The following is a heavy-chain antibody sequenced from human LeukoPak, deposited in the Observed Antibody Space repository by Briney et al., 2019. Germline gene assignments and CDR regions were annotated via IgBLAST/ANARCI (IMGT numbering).Heavy chain of an antibody. CDR3: ARDRSQDYYYYYMDV. Sequence: SQTLSLTCTVSGGSISSGGYYRSWIRQHPGKGLEWIGYIYYSGSTYYNPSLKSRVTISVDTSKNQFSLKLSSVTAADTAVYYCARDRSQDYYYYYMDVWGKGTTVTVSS. CDR2: IYYSGST. V-gene: IGHV4-31*03. CDR1: GGSISSGGYY. J-gene: IGHJ6*03.